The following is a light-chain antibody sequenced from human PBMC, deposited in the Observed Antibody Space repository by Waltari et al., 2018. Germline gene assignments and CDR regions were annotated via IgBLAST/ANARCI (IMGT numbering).Light chain of an antibody. CDR2: YNH. J-gene: IGLJ2*01. V-gene: IGLV1-36*01. CDR1: SSNIGSNT. CDR3: AAWDDSLSGVL. Sequence: QSVLTQPPSASEAARKSVTISCSGSSSNIGSNTVSWYQQFPETAPKLLIHYNHRRASGVSDRFSGSKSGTSASLAISGLQTEDEADYYCAAWDDSLSGVLFGGGTRLTVL.